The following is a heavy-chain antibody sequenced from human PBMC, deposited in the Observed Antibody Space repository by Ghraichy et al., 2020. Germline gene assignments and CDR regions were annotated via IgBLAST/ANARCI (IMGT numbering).Heavy chain of an antibody. J-gene: IGHJ4*02. Sequence: GGSLRLSCAASGFTFSSYAMSWVRQAPGKGLEWVSAISGSGGSTYYADSVKGRFTISRDNSKNTLYLQMNSLRAEDTAVYYCAKLWRIAARAAVNYFDYWGQGTLVTVSS. CDR2: ISGSGGST. V-gene: IGHV3-23*01. CDR3: AKLWRIAARAAVNYFDY. D-gene: IGHD6-6*01. CDR1: GFTFSSYA.